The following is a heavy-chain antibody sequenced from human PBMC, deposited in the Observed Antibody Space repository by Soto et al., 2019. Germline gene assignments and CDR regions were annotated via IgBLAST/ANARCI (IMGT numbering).Heavy chain of an antibody. J-gene: IGHJ5*02. V-gene: IGHV4-34*01. CDR3: ARGRRDGLRFLEWLSYSPFDP. D-gene: IGHD3-3*01. CDR1: GGSFSGYY. Sequence: SETLSLTCAVYGGSFSGYYWSWIRQPPGKGLGWIGEINHSGSTNYNPSLKSRVTISVDTSKNQFSLKLSSVTAADTAVYYCARGRRDGLRFLEWLSYSPFDPWGQGTLVTVSS. CDR2: INHSGST.